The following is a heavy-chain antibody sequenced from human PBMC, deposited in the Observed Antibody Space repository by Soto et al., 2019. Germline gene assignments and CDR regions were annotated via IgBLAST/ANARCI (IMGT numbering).Heavy chain of an antibody. V-gene: IGHV3-30*18. CDR3: AKVFYYYDSSGYYYFDY. Sequence: GSRRLCCSSSVFTFISYGMHWFGEAPGNWLEWVAVISYDGSNKYYADSVKGRFTISRDNSKNTLYLQMSSLRAEDTAVYYCAKVFYYYDSSGYYYFDYWGQGTLVTVSS. CDR1: VFTFISYG. D-gene: IGHD3-22*01. CDR2: ISYDGSNK. J-gene: IGHJ4*02.